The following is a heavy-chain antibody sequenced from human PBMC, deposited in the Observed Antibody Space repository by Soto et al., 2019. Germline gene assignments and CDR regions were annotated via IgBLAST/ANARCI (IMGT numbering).Heavy chain of an antibody. CDR3: ARMAADYDILTGYHPNWFDP. V-gene: IGHV4-31*03. CDR2: IYYSGST. J-gene: IGHJ5*02. Sequence: SETLSLTCTVSGGSISSGGYYWSWIRQHPGKGLEWIGYIYYSGSTYYNPSLRSRVTISVDTSKNQFSLKLSSVTAADTAVYYCARMAADYDILTGYHPNWFDPWGQGTLVTVSS. D-gene: IGHD3-9*01. CDR1: GGSISSGGYY.